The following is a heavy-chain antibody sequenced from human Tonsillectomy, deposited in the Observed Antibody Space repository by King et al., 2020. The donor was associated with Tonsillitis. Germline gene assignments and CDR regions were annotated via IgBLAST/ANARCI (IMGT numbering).Heavy chain of an antibody. CDR3: ARTYGSGNYYLLY. CDR2: ITGSAGKT. D-gene: IGHD3-10*01. Sequence: VQLVESGGGLVQPGGSLRLSCAASGFIYSNYAMTWVRQAPGKGLEWVSLITGSAGKTYYADAVKGRFTISRDNSRNTLNLQMNSLRAEDTAVYYCARTYGSGNYYLLYWGQGTLVTVSS. J-gene: IGHJ4*02. V-gene: IGHV3-23*04. CDR1: GFIYSNYA.